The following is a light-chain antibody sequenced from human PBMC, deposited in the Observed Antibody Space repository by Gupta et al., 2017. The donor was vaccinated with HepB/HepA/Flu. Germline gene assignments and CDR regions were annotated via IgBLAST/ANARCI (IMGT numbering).Light chain of an antibody. CDR3: NSRDSSGNLVV. V-gene: IGLV3-19*01. CDR2: GKN. Sequence: SSELTQDPAVSVALGQTVRITCQGDSLRSSYASWYQQKPGQAPVLVIYGKNNRPSGIPDRCSGSSSGNTASLTITGAQAEDEADYYCNSRDSSGNLVVFGGGTKLTVL. CDR1: SLRSSY. J-gene: IGLJ2*01.